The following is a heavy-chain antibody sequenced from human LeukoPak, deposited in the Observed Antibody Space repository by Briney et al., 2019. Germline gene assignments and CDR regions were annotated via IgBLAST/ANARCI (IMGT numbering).Heavy chain of an antibody. D-gene: IGHD4-23*01. J-gene: IGHJ4*02. V-gene: IGHV3-21*01. Sequence: PGGSLRLSCAASGFTFSSYSMNWVRQAPGKGREWVSSISSSSSYIYYADSVKGRFTISRDNAKNSLYLEMNSLRAEDTAVYYCARADYDGLDYWGQGTLVTVSS. CDR3: ARADYDGLDY. CDR2: ISSSSSYI. CDR1: GFTFSSYS.